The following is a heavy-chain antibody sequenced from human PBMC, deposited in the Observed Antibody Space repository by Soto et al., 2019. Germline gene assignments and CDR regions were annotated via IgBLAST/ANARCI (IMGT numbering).Heavy chain of an antibody. CDR2: IWYDGSNK. J-gene: IGHJ4*02. D-gene: IGHD6-13*01. Sequence: QVQLVESGGGVVQPGRSLRLSCAASGFTFSSNGMHWVRQAPGKGLEWVAVIWYDGSNKYYADSVKDRFTISRDNSNNLLYLQMNSLRAEDTAVYYCARWGYCKLLDYWGQGTLVTFS. CDR1: GFTFSSNG. CDR3: ARWGYCKLLDY. V-gene: IGHV3-33*01.